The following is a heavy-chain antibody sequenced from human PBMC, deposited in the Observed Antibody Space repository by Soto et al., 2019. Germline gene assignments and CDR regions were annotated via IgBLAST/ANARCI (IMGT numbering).Heavy chain of an antibody. D-gene: IGHD3-22*01. V-gene: IGHV1-69*06. CDR1: GGTFSSYA. J-gene: IGHJ3*02. CDR2: IIPIFGTA. Sequence: QVQLVQSGAEVKKPGSSVKVSCKASGGTFSSYAISWVRQAPGQGLEWMGGIIPIFGTANYAQKFQGRVTITADKSTSSAYMELSSLSSEDTAVYYCARKYYYDSSGYTYAFDIWGQGTMVTVSS. CDR3: ARKYYYDSSGYTYAFDI.